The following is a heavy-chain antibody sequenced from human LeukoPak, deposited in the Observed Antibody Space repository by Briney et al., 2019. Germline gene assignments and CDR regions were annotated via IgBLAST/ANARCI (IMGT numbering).Heavy chain of an antibody. CDR1: GFTFSSYA. J-gene: IGHJ6*02. V-gene: IGHV3-23*01. CDR3: ANLYGGSSNGMDV. D-gene: IGHD4-23*01. Sequence: PGGSLRLSCAASGFTFSSYAMTWVRQAPGKGLEWVSAISASGGTTYYENSVKGRFTISRDNSRNTLYLEMNSLTAEDTAVYYCANLYGGSSNGMDVWGQGTTVTVSS. CDR2: ISASGGTT.